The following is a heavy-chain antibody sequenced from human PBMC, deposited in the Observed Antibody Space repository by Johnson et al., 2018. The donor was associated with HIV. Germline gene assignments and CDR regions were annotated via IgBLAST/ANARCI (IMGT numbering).Heavy chain of an antibody. D-gene: IGHD3-10*01. V-gene: IGHV3-64*01. CDR1: GFTFSNYA. J-gene: IGHJ3*02. Sequence: VLLVESGGGLVQPGGSLRLSCAASGFTFSNYAMHWVRQAPGTGLEYVSAISSDGGSTYYATSVKGRFSISRDNSKNTLYLQMGSLRGEDMAVYYCARKKTAARGAFDIWGQGTMVTVSS. CDR2: ISSDGGST. CDR3: ARKKTAARGAFDI.